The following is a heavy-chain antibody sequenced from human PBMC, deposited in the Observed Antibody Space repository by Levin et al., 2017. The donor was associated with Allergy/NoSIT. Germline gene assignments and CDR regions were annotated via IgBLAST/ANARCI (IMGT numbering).Heavy chain of an antibody. CDR1: GGSISGYY. D-gene: IGHD5-12*01. V-gene: IGHV4-4*09. CDR2: IYATWAT. J-gene: IGHJ4*02. Sequence: PGGSLRLSCAVSGGSISGYYWSWIRQPPGKGLEWIAYIYATWATNYNPSLKSRVTTSMDTSKNQFSLKLNSATAADTAVYYCTRHLAGSGFDPMAYWGQGILVTVSS. CDR3: TRHLAGSGFDPMAY.